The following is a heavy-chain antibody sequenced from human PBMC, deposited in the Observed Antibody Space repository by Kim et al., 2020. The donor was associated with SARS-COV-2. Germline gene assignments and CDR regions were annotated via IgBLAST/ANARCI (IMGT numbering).Heavy chain of an antibody. CDR3: ARIPHYSSSWVPPFYFDY. D-gene: IGHD6-13*01. Sequence: KSRVTISVDTSQNQFSLKLSSVTAADTAVYYCARIPHYSSSWVPPFYFDYWGQGTLVTVSS. V-gene: IGHV4-34*01. J-gene: IGHJ4*02.